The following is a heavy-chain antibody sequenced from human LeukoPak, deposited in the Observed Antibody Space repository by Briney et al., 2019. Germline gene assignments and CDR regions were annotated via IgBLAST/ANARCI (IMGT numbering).Heavy chain of an antibody. Sequence: SETLSLTCAVYGGSFSGYYWSWLRQPPGKGLEWIGEINHSGSTNYNPSLKSRVTISVDTSKNQFSLKLSSVTAADTAVYYCARGSYCSSTSCRTGDWFDPWGQGTLVTVSS. J-gene: IGHJ5*02. CDR3: ARGSYCSSTSCRTGDWFDP. CDR2: INHSGST. CDR1: GGSFSGYY. V-gene: IGHV4-34*01. D-gene: IGHD2-2*01.